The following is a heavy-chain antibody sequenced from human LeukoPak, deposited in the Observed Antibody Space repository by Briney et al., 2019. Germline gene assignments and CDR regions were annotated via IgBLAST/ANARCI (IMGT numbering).Heavy chain of an antibody. V-gene: IGHV3-21*06. D-gene: IGHD4-17*01. CDR2: ISSTSTYI. J-gene: IGHJ3*02. Sequence: PGGSLRLSCVVSGFTFSRATMNWVRQAPGKGLEWVSSISSTSTYINYADSVKGRFTISRDNAKNSLYLQMNGLRGEDTAMYYCASDDYGDYEDGFDIWGQGTMVTVSS. CDR1: GFTFSRAT. CDR3: ASDDYGDYEDGFDI.